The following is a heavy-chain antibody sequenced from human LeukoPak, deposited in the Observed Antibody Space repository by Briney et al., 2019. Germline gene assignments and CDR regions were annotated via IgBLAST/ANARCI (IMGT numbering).Heavy chain of an antibody. V-gene: IGHV4-39*01. D-gene: IGHD3-3*02. CDR2: IYYSGST. CDR1: GGSISSSSYY. CDR3: ARQGWSIASGYYFDY. Sequence: SETLSLTCGVSGGSISSSSYYWGWIRQPPGKGLEWVGTIYYSGSTYYNPSLKSRVTISVDTSKNQFSLKLSSVTAADTAVYYCARQGWSIASGYYFDYWGQGTLVTVSS. J-gene: IGHJ4*02.